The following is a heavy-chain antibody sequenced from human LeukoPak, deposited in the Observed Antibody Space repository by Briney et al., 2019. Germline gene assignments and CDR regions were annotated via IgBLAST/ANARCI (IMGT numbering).Heavy chain of an antibody. CDR2: ISYDGSSK. Sequence: QTGGSLRLSCAASGFTFSSYGMHWVRQAPGKGLEWVAVISYDGSSKYYADSVKGRFTISRDNSKNTLYLPMNSLRPEDTAVYYCAKDQFSSGFEYFQHWGQGTLVTVSS. CDR3: AKDQFSSGFEYFQH. D-gene: IGHD6-19*01. CDR1: GFTFSSYG. V-gene: IGHV3-30*18. J-gene: IGHJ1*01.